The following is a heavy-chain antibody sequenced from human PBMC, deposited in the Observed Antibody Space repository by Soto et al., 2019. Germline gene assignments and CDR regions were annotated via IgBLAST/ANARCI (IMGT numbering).Heavy chain of an antibody. V-gene: IGHV1-69*13. CDR3: PCRSSWYDNKYYFSY. CDR1: GGTFSSYA. J-gene: IGHJ4*02. CDR2: IIPIFGTA. Sequence: SVKGSCKASGGTFSSYAISWVRQAHGQGLEWMGGIIPIFGTANYAQKFQGRATITADESTSTAYLALSSLRSDDTALFFFPCRSSWYDNKYYFSYWGQGTLVPVSS. D-gene: IGHD6-13*01.